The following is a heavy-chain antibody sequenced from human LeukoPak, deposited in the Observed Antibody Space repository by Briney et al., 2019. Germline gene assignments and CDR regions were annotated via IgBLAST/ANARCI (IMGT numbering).Heavy chain of an antibody. CDR2: IFSRGTT. V-gene: IGHV4-4*09. CDR1: GASITTYY. CDR3: ARKLSGWFDP. Sequence: SETLSLTCTVSGASITTYYWTWIRQPPGKGLEWIGYIFSRGTTNYNPSLRSRVTISMDTSKKQFSLKLSSVTAADTAVYYCARKLSGWFDPWGQGTLVTVSS. J-gene: IGHJ5*02. D-gene: IGHD6-25*01.